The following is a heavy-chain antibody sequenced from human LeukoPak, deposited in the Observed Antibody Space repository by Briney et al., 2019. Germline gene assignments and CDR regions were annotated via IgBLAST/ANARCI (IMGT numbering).Heavy chain of an antibody. CDR2: INPNSGGT. CDR1: GGTFSSYA. Sequence: ASVKVSCKASGGTFSSYAISWVRQAPGQGLEWMGWINPNSGGTNYAQKFQGRVTMTRDTSISTAYMELSRLRSDDTAVYYCARRGTVVTTQVYYYYMDVWGKGTTVTVSS. J-gene: IGHJ6*03. CDR3: ARRGTVVTTQVYYYYMDV. D-gene: IGHD4-23*01. V-gene: IGHV1-2*02.